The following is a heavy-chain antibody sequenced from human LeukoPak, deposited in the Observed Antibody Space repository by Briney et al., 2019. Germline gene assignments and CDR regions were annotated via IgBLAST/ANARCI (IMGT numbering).Heavy chain of an antibody. J-gene: IGHJ6*03. CDR3: ARAMGEQDCSSTSCYTYYYYYMDV. V-gene: IGHV1-69*13. CDR2: IIPIFGTA. CDR1: GGTFSSYA. Sequence: SVKVSCKASGGTFSSYAISWVRQAPGQGLEWMGGIIPIFGTANYAQKFQGRVTTPADESTSTAYMGLSSLRSEDPAVYYCARAMGEQDCSSTSCYTYYYYYMDVWGKGTTVTVSS. D-gene: IGHD2-2*02.